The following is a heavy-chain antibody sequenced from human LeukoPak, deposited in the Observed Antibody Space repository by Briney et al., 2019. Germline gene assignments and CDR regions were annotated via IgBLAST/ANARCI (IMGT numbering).Heavy chain of an antibody. CDR2: ISSDGSTM. CDR1: GFTISSYS. V-gene: IGHV3-48*01. Sequence: GGSLRLSCAASGFTISSYSMNWVRQAPGKGLEWLSYISSDGSTMHYADSVRGRFTISRDNSKNTLYLQMNSLRADDTAVYYCAKDPYDSSGYYFSPADYWGQGTLVTVSS. J-gene: IGHJ4*02. CDR3: AKDPYDSSGYYFSPADY. D-gene: IGHD3-22*01.